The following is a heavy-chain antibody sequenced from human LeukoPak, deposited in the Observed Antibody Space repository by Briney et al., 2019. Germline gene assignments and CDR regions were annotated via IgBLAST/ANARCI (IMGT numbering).Heavy chain of an antibody. V-gene: IGHV3-30*03. D-gene: IGHD4-11*01. CDR3: IQTTIEK. CDR1: GFTFSSYG. Sequence: GRSLRLSCAASGFTFSSYGMHWVRQAPGKGLEWVALISYDGSNKYYADSVKGRFTISRDNSKNTLYLQMSSLRTEDTAVYYCIQTTIEKWGQGTLVTVSS. CDR2: ISYDGSNK. J-gene: IGHJ4*02.